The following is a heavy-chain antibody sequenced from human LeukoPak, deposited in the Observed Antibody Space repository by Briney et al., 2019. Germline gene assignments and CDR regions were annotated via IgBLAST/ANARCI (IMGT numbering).Heavy chain of an antibody. CDR1: GFTFSSSA. D-gene: IGHD6-13*01. CDR3: ARGTSAGGPISPFDF. J-gene: IGHJ4*02. Sequence: GGSLRLSCAASGFTFSSSAMSWVRQAPGKGLVWVSRIQGDGSNTNYADSVKGRFSISRDNAKNTVYLQMNSLRAEDTGIYYCARGTSAGGPISPFDFWGQGTLVTVSS. V-gene: IGHV3-74*01. CDR2: IQGDGSNT.